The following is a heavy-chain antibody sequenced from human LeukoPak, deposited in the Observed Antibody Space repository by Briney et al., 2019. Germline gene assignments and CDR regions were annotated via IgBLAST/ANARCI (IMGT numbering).Heavy chain of an antibody. J-gene: IGHJ4*02. CDR1: GFTVSSNY. Sequence: GGSLRLSRAASGFTVSSNYMSWVRQAPGKGLEWVSVIYSGGSTYYADSVKGRFTISRHNSKNTLYLQMNSLRAEDTAVYYCARATYDILTGYYDYWGQGTLVTVSS. D-gene: IGHD3-9*01. V-gene: IGHV3-53*04. CDR3: ARATYDILTGYYDY. CDR2: IYSGGST.